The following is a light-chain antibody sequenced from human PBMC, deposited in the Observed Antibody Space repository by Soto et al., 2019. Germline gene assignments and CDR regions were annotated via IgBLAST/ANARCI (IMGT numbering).Light chain of an antibody. V-gene: IGKV1-39*01. CDR1: QNIRIY. CDR3: KQTYKSPLT. Sequence: DIQMTQFPSSLSASVGDSVTITCRASQNIRIYLNWYQHKPGKAPSVLVYGASTLQSGVPSRFSGSASGPVYTLTINSLQPEDFATYYCKQTYKSPLTFGQGNKVDIX. CDR2: GAS. J-gene: IGKJ1*01.